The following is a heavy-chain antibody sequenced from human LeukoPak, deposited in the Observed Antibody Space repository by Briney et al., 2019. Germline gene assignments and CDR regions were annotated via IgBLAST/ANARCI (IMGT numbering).Heavy chain of an antibody. J-gene: IGHJ4*02. V-gene: IGHV3-30-3*01. D-gene: IGHD5-18*01. CDR3: ARESRIQLWLLDY. Sequence: PGGSLRLSCAASGFTFSNYAMHWVRQAPGKGLEWVAVISYDGSNKYYADSAKGRFTISRDDSKNTLYVQMNSLRAEDTAVYYCARESRIQLWLLDYWGQGTLVTVSS. CDR1: GFTFSNYA. CDR2: ISYDGSNK.